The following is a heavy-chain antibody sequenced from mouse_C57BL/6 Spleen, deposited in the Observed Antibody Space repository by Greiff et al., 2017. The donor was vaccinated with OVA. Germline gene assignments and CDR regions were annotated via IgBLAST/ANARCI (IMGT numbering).Heavy chain of an antibody. V-gene: IGHV1-54*01. D-gene: IGHD1-1*01. CDR2: INPGSGGT. J-gene: IGHJ2*01. CDR1: GYAFTNYL. Sequence: QVQLKESGAELVRPGTSVKVSCKASGYAFTNYLIEWVKQRPGQGLEWIGVINPGSGGTNYNEKFKGKATLTADKSSSTAYMQLSSLTSEDSAVYFCARRRDYGGFDYWGQGTTLTVSS. CDR3: ARRRDYGGFDY.